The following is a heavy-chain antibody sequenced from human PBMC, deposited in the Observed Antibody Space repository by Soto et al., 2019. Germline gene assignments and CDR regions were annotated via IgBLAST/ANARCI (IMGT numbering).Heavy chain of an antibody. CDR3: ARVRPTDEEGNYNDGMDV. V-gene: IGHV1-69*01. CDR2: IIPIFNTA. Sequence: QVQLVQSGAEVKKPGSSVKVSCKASGGTLSNYAFTWVRQAPGQGLEWLGGIIPIFNTANYAQKFQGRVTITADESTSTAYMEVNSLRSEDTAIYYCARVRPTDEEGNYNDGMDVWGQGTTVTVSS. CDR1: GGTLSNYA. J-gene: IGHJ6*02.